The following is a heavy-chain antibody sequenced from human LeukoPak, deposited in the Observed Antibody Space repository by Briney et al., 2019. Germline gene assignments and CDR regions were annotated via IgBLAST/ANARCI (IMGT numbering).Heavy chain of an antibody. J-gene: IGHJ4*02. CDR2: IIPICGTA. CDR1: GGTFSSYS. D-gene: IGHD3-9*01. V-gene: IGHV1-69*05. Sequence: ASVKVSCKASGGTFSSYSISWVRQAPGQGLEWMGRIIPICGTANYAQKFQGRVTITTDESTSTAYMELSSLRSEDTAVYYCAREFHDILTGYPYFDYWGQGTLVTVSS. CDR3: AREFHDILTGYPYFDY.